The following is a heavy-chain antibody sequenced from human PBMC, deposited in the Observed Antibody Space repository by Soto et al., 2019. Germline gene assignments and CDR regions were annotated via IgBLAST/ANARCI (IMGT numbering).Heavy chain of an antibody. Sequence: VESLKISCNGSGYSFTSDWIGWVRQMPWKGLEWMGIIYPGDSDTRYSPSFQGQVTISADKSISTAYLQWSSLKASDTAMYYCARHGGVYDSSGSIEDYWGQGTLVTVSS. D-gene: IGHD3-22*01. CDR1: GYSFTSDW. CDR2: IYPGDSDT. CDR3: ARHGGVYDSSGSIEDY. V-gene: IGHV5-51*01. J-gene: IGHJ4*02.